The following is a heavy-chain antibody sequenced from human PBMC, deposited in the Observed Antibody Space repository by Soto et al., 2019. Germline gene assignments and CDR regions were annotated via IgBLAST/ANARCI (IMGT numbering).Heavy chain of an antibody. CDR1: GFTFSSYA. CDR2: ISSDGRNK. Sequence: QVQLVESGGGVVQPGRSLRLSCAASGFTFSSYAMHWVRQAPGKGLEWVAVISSDGRNKYNADSVKGRFTISRDNAANTLFLKMSRLRAEDTAVYYCARGLTYNSGSGRNYYYGMDVWGQGTTVTVSS. D-gene: IGHD3-10*01. V-gene: IGHV3-30*04. J-gene: IGHJ6*02. CDR3: ARGLTYNSGSGRNYYYGMDV.